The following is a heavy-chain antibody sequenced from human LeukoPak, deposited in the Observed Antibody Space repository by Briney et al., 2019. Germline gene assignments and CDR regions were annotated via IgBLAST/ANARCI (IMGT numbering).Heavy chain of an antibody. D-gene: IGHD3-10*01. CDR1: GYTFTSYG. V-gene: IGHV1-18*01. Sequence: EASVKVSCKASGYTFTSYGISWVRQAPGQWLEWMGWISAYNGNTNYAQKLQDRVTMTTDTSTSTAYMELRSLRSDDTAVYYCGRALLGGSDIYTPFSYWGQGTLVTVSS. J-gene: IGHJ4*02. CDR2: ISAYNGNT. CDR3: GRALLGGSDIYTPFSY.